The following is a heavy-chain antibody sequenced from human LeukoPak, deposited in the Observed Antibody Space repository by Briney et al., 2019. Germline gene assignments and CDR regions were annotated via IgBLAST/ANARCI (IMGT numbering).Heavy chain of an antibody. D-gene: IGHD6-13*01. CDR1: GYTFTDYY. Sequence: ASVKVSCKASGYTFTDYYMHWVRQAPGQGREWMGCINPNSGGTDYAQKSQGRVTMTRDTSISTAYMELSSLTSDDTAIYYCARGRTPAGGRVLDGYWGQGTLVTVSS. CDR2: INPNSGGT. V-gene: IGHV1-2*02. J-gene: IGHJ4*02. CDR3: ARGRTPAGGRVLDGY.